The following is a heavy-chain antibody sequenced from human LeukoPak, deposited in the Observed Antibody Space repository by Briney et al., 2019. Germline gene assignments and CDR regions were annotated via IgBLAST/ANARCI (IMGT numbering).Heavy chain of an antibody. CDR2: ISGSGGST. V-gene: IGHV3-23*01. J-gene: IGHJ4*02. Sequence: GRSLRLSCAASGFTFSSYGMHWVRQAPGKGLEWVSAISGSGGSTYYADSVKGRFTISRDNSKNTLYLQMNSLRAEDTAVYYCAKFSGSYFSYGDYWGQGTLVTVSS. D-gene: IGHD1-26*01. CDR1: GFTFSSYG. CDR3: AKFSGSYFSYGDY.